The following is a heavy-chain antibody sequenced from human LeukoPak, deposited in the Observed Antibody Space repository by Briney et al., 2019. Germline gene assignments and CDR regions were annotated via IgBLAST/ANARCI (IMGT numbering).Heavy chain of an antibody. CDR2: ISGSGGST. CDR3: AKDPTSVVTAIHY. D-gene: IGHD2-21*02. CDR1: EFTFSSYA. V-gene: IGHV3-23*01. Sequence: GGSLRLSCAASEFTFSSYAMSWVRQAPGKGLEWVSAISGSGGSTYYADSVKGRFTISRDNSKNTLYLQMNSLRAEDTAVYYCAKDPTSVVTAIHYWGQGTLVTVSS. J-gene: IGHJ4*02.